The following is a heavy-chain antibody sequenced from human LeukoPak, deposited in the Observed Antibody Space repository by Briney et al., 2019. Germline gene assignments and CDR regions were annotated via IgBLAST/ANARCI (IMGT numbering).Heavy chain of an antibody. V-gene: IGHV3-53*01. CDR1: GCTFSSNY. J-gene: IGHJ4*02. D-gene: IGHD1-26*01. CDR2: IYSGGST. Sequence: GGSLRLSCAASGCTFSSNYMSWVRQAPGKGLEWVSVIYSGGSTYYADSVKGRFTISRDNSKNTLYLQMNSLRAEDTAVYYCARGVGSGSRLRAGDYWGQGTLVTVSS. CDR3: ARGVGSGSRLRAGDY.